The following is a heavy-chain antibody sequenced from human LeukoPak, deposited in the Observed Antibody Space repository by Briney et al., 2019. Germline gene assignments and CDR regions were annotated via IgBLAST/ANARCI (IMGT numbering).Heavy chain of an antibody. CDR1: GFTFSNYA. CDR3: AKVMPPGRIRFYSYYMDV. D-gene: IGHD2-15*01. Sequence: GGSLRLSCAASGFTFSNYAMHWVRQAPGKGLEWVTVTSFDGGIKYYADSVRGRFTISRDNSKNTLYLQMNGLRVEDTAVYYCAKVMPPGRIRFYSYYMDVWGKGTTVTVS. J-gene: IGHJ6*03. V-gene: IGHV3-30-3*01. CDR2: TSFDGGIK.